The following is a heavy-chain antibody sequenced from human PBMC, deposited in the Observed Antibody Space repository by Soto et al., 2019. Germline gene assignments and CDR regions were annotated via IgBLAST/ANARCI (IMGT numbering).Heavy chain of an antibody. V-gene: IGHV4-30-4*01. CDR3: ARERPDGAGLDP. CDR1: GGSISSGDYY. Sequence: QVQLQESGPGLVKPSQTLSLTCTVSGGSISSGDYYWSWIRQPPGKGLEWIGYIYHSGSTYYNPAPKNRVTISVNTHKNHFSLKLSSLTAADTAVYYCARERPDGAGLDPWGQGTLVTVSS. J-gene: IGHJ5*02. D-gene: IGHD6-6*01. CDR2: IYHSGST.